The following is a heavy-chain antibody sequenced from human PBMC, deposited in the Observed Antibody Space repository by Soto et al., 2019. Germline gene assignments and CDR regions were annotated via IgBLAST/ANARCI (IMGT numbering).Heavy chain of an antibody. D-gene: IGHD3-10*01. CDR2: VSSSSSYI. Sequence: EVQLVESGGGLVKPGGSLRLSCAASGFTFSGHTINWVRQAPGKGLEWVSSVSSSSSYIYYADSVKGRFTVSRDNAEKSLYLQMNSLRAEDTAIYYWAGCMGVDGSGYAFFDSWGQGTRVTVSS. V-gene: IGHV3-21*01. CDR3: AGCMGVDGSGYAFFDS. J-gene: IGHJ4*02. CDR1: GFTFSGHT.